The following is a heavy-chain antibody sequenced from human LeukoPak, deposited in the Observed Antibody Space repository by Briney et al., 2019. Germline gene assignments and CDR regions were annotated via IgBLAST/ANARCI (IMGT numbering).Heavy chain of an antibody. D-gene: IGHD5-18*01. CDR3: ARVAGYSYAQYNWFDP. CDR2: ISAYNGNT. V-gene: IGHV1-18*01. Sequence: ASVKVSCKASGYTFTSYGISWVRQAPGQGLEWMGWISAYNGNTNYAQKLQGRVTMTTDTSTSTAYMELRSLRSDVTAVYYCARVAGYSYAQYNWFDPWGQGTLGTVSS. J-gene: IGHJ5*02. CDR1: GYTFTSYG.